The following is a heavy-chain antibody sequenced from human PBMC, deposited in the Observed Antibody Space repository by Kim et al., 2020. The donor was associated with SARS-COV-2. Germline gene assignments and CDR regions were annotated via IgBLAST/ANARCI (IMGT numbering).Heavy chain of an antibody. CDR3: ANRGFSFPFDS. CDR2: ISGNGGST. J-gene: IGHJ4*02. Sequence: GGSLRLSCAASGYTFNSYAMNWVRQAPGQGLEWVSGISGNGGSTFYADSVKGRFTISRDNSKKMLYLQMNSLRAEDTAVYYCANRGFSFPFDSWGQGPQVTVSS. V-gene: IGHV3-23*01. CDR1: GYTFNSYA.